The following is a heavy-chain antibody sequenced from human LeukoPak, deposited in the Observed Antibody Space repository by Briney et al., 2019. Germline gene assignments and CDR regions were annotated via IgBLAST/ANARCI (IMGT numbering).Heavy chain of an antibody. CDR2: ISYSGYT. Sequence: SETLSLTCIVSGDSISSNFWSWIRQPPGKGLEWIGYISYSGYTKYNSSLKSRVSISIDTSKNQFSLKLTSVTAADTAVYYCASSEGATLDYWGQGTLVTVSS. V-gene: IGHV4-59*08. CDR3: ASSEGATLDY. D-gene: IGHD1-26*01. J-gene: IGHJ4*02. CDR1: GDSISSNF.